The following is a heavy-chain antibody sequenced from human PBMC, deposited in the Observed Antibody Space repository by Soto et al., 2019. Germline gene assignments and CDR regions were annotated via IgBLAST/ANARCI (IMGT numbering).Heavy chain of an antibody. CDR1: GFTISDYY. V-gene: IGHV3-11*01. CDR2: ISSSGSTI. D-gene: IGHD2-2*01. J-gene: IGHJ4*02. Sequence: GGSLRLSCAASGFTISDYYMSWIRQTPGKGLEWVSYISSSGSTIYYADSVKGRFTISRDNAKNSLYLQMNSLRAEDTAVYYCARVLLGYCSSISCPFYYWGQGTLVTVSS. CDR3: ARVLLGYCSSISCPFYY.